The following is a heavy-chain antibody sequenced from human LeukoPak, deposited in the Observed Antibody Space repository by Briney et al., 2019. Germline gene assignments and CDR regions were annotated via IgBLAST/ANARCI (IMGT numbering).Heavy chain of an antibody. CDR2: INHSGST. CDR3: ARENYYDSSGFDY. J-gene: IGHJ4*02. CDR1: GGSFSGYY. V-gene: IGHV4-34*01. D-gene: IGHD3-22*01. Sequence: SETLSLTCAVYGGSFSGYYWSWIRQPPGKGLEWTGEINHSGSTNYNPSLKSRVTISVDTSKNQFSLKLSSVTAADTAVYYCARENYYDSSGFDYWGQGTLVTVSS.